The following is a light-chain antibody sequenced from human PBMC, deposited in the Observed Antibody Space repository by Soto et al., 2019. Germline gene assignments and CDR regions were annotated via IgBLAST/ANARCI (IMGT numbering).Light chain of an antibody. CDR3: QQRSSWPLT. V-gene: IGKV3-11*01. CDR1: QSVSSS. Sequence: EIVLTQSPATLSLSPGETATLSCRASQSVSSSLAGYQQKPGQTPRLLIYDASNRATGIPARFSGSGSGTDFPLTVRSLEPEDFAVYYCQQRSSWPLTFGGGTKVEIK. J-gene: IGKJ4*01. CDR2: DAS.